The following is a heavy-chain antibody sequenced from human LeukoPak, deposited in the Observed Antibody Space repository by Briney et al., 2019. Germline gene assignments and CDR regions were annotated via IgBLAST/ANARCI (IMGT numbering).Heavy chain of an antibody. CDR3: TRESGAFSPFGF. D-gene: IGHD1-26*01. Sequence: SETLSLTCAVSGGSITTTNWWSWVRQPPGKGLEWIGEVHLSGATNYNPSLESRVSMSIDKSKNHMSLEVTSVTAADTAIYYCTRESGAFSPFGFWGQGTLLTVSS. CDR2: VHLSGAT. J-gene: IGHJ4*02. V-gene: IGHV4-4*02. CDR1: GGSITTTNW.